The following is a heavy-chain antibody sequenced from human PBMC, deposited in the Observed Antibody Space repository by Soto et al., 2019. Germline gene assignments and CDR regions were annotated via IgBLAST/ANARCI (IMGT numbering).Heavy chain of an antibody. J-gene: IGHJ6*02. CDR3: ARHEGIAYYYGMDG. CDR1: GGSISSYY. D-gene: IGHD6-13*01. CDR2: IYYSGST. V-gene: IGHV4-59*08. Sequence: SETLSLTCTVSGGSISSYYWSWIRQPPGKGLEWIGYIYYSGSTNYNPSLKSRVTISVDTSKNQFSLKLSSVTAADTAVYYCARHEGIAYYYGMDGWGQGTTVTVSS.